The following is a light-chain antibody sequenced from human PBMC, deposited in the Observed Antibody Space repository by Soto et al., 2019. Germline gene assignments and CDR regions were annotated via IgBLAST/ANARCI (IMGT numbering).Light chain of an antibody. CDR1: QSVSSN. V-gene: IGKV3-15*01. CDR3: QKYNNWLRLT. Sequence: EIVMTQSPATLSVSPGERATLSCRASQSVSSNLAWYQQKPGQAPRLLIYGASTRATGIPARFSGSGSGTEFTLTISSLQSEDFAVYYCQKYNNWLRLTFGGGTKVEIK. CDR2: GAS. J-gene: IGKJ4*01.